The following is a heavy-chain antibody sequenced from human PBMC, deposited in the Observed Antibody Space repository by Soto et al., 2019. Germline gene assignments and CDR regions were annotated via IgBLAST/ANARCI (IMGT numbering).Heavy chain of an antibody. CDR3: ARHYGDYDFDY. CDR2: IYYSGST. J-gene: IGHJ4*02. D-gene: IGHD4-17*01. CDR1: GGSISSYY. V-gene: IGHV4-59*01. Sequence: PSETLSLTCTVSGGSISSYYWSWIRQPPGKGLEWIGYIYYSGSTNYNPSLKSRFTISLDTSKNQFSLKLSSVTAADTAVYYCARHYGDYDFDYWGQGTLVTVSS.